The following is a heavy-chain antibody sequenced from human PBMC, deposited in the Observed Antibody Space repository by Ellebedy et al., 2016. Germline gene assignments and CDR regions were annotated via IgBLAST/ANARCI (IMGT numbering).Heavy chain of an antibody. V-gene: IGHV3-23*01. CDR1: GFTFSSYA. Sequence: GESLKISCAASGFTFSSYAMSWVRQTPGKGMEWVSAISGGGGTSYADSVKGRFTISRDNSKTTLFLQMTSLRAEDTALYYCAKSPLVVVAATCLDYWGQGTLVTVSS. D-gene: IGHD2-15*01. CDR3: AKSPLVVVAATCLDY. CDR2: ISGGGGT. J-gene: IGHJ4*02.